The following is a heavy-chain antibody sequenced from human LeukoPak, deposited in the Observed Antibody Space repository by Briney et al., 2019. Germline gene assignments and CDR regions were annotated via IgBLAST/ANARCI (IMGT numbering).Heavy chain of an antibody. J-gene: IGHJ6*03. CDR3: ARGRVLYYDILTGYYEDYYYYYMDV. D-gene: IGHD3-9*01. Sequence: ASVKVSCTAPGYTFPTYDTNWVRQATGHGLEWMGWMNPNSGNAGSAQKCQGRDTITGNTSISTAYMERSSLKSEDTAVYYCARGRVLYYDILTGYYEDYYYYYMDVWGKGTTVTVSS. CDR2: MNPNSGNA. CDR1: GYTFPTYD. V-gene: IGHV1-8*03.